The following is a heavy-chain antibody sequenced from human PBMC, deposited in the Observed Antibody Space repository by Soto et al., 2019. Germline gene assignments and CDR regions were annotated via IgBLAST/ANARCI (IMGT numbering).Heavy chain of an antibody. J-gene: IGHJ4*01. CDR1: GFIFSNYN. V-gene: IGHV3-48*02. D-gene: IGHD1-26*01. CDR3: ARGGDYSPDY. CDR2: ISSSSSTT. Sequence: VGSLRLSCAASGFIFSNYNMNWVRQAPGKGLEWVSYISSSSSTTYYSDSVKGRFTISRDNAKNSLYLQMNSLRDDDTAVYYCARGGDYSPDYWGQGTLVTVS.